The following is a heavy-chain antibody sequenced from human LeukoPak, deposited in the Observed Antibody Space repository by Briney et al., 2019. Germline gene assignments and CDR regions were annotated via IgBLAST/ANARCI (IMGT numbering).Heavy chain of an antibody. J-gene: IGHJ4*02. V-gene: IGHV3-21*01. CDR3: ARKGSDYAFDY. CDR2: ISSSSSYI. CDR1: EFSFSSYS. D-gene: IGHD4/OR15-4a*01. Sequence: GGSLRLSCVASEFSFSSYSMNWVRQAPGKGLEWVSSISSSSSYIYYADSVKGRFTISRDNAKNSLYLQMNSLRAEDTAVYYCARKGSDYAFDYWGQGTLVTVSS.